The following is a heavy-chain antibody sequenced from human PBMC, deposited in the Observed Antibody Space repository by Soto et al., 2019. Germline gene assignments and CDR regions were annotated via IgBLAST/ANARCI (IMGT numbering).Heavy chain of an antibody. J-gene: IGHJ4*02. CDR3: ASGIQLWLRRINNGYSG. Sequence: QVQLVQSGAEVKKPESSVKVSCQAPGGTFSTYAISWVRQAPGQGLEWMGGIIPMFVTANYAQRFQDRVTITADESTNTVYMELSSLRSEDTAVYFCASGIQLWLRRINNGYSGWGQGTLVTVS. D-gene: IGHD5-18*01. CDR1: GGTFSTYA. V-gene: IGHV1-69*12. CDR2: IIPMFVTA.